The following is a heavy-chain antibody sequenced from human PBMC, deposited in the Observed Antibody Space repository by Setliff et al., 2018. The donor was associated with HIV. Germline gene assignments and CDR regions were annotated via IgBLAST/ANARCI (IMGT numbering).Heavy chain of an antibody. V-gene: IGHV3-11*04. J-gene: IGHJ4*02. Sequence: GGSLRLSCVVSGLTFNRYWMSWIRQSPGKGLEWISYISSSGTTIYYADSVKGRFTISRDNAKNSLYLEMNSLRAEETAVYYCARDLRSSHGSPNYFDYWGRGALVTVSS. D-gene: IGHD2-15*01. CDR2: ISSSGTTI. CDR1: GLTFNRYW. CDR3: ARDLRSSHGSPNYFDY.